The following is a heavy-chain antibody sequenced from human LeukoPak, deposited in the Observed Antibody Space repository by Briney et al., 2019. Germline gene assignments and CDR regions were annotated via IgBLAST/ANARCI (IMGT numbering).Heavy chain of an antibody. D-gene: IGHD6-13*01. CDR3: AQAAAGMSPTDY. CDR1: GFIFSSYE. CDR2: ISSSGSTK. V-gene: IGHV3-48*03. J-gene: IGHJ4*02. Sequence: GGSLRLSCAASGFIFSSYEMNWVRQPPGKGLEWVSYISSSGSTKYYADSVKGRFTISRDKAKNSLYLQMNSLRAEDTAIYYCAQAAAGMSPTDYWGQGTLVTVSS.